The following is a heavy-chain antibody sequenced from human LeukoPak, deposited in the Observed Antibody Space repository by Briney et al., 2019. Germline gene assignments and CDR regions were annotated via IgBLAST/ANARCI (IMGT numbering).Heavy chain of an antibody. CDR3: ARDLRRYCSGGSCYSFDY. J-gene: IGHJ4*02. CDR1: GITFSSYS. CDR2: RWYDESKT. D-gene: IGHD2-15*01. Sequence: GWSLTLACAATGITFSSYSMKWVRQVTGRGMEWVAVRWYDESKTYYAASEKGLFTISRYNSKKTLYLQMNSLRAEDTAVYYCARDLRRYCSGGSCYSFDYWGQGTLVTVSS. V-gene: IGHV3-33*01.